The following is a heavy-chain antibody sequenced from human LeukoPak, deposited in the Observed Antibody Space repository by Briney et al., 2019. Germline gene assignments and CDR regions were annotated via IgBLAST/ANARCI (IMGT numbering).Heavy chain of an antibody. CDR1: GGSFSGYY. CDR2: INHSGST. V-gene: IGHV4-34*01. Sequence: SETLSLTCAVYGGSFSGYYWSWIRQPPGKGLEWIGEINHSGSTNYNPSLKSRVTISVDTSKNQFSLKLSSVTAADTAVYYCARVPASPSSGASQQQPIFDYWGQGTLVTVSS. D-gene: IGHD6-13*01. J-gene: IGHJ4*02. CDR3: ARVPASPSSGASQQQPIFDY.